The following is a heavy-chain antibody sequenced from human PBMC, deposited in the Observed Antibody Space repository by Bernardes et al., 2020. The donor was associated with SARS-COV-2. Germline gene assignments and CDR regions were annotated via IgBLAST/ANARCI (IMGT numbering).Heavy chain of an antibody. Sequence: GGSLRLSRAASGFTFSSYWMSWVRQAPGKGLEWVANIKQDGSEKYYVDSVKGRFTISRDNAKNSLYLQMNSLRAEDTAVYYCARDGSGSYYYYYGMDVWGQGTTVAVSS. D-gene: IGHD1-26*01. CDR2: IKQDGSEK. CDR3: ARDGSGSYYYYYGMDV. V-gene: IGHV3-7*01. J-gene: IGHJ6*02. CDR1: GFTFSSYW.